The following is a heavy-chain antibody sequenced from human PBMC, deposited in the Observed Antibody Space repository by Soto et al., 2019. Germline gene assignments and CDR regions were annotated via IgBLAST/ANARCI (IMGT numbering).Heavy chain of an antibody. CDR1: GGSITIGGYC. J-gene: IGHJ4*02. CDR2: ICHSGNT. Sequence: PSETLSLTCTVSGGSITIGGYCWSWIRQPPGQGLEWIGYICHSGNTYYNPSLKSRVTTSLDRSKNQFSLNLSSVTAADTAVYYCARSVILTGGSYKGLIRLHYFDTWGPGTLVTVSS. D-gene: IGHD3-9*01. CDR3: ARSVILTGGSYKGLIRLHYFDT. V-gene: IGHV4-30-2*01.